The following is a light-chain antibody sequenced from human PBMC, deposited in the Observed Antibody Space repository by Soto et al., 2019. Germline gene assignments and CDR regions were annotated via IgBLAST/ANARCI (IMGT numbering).Light chain of an antibody. J-gene: IGKJ3*01. CDR3: QQRSNWFT. CDR1: QSVSSY. CDR2: DAS. Sequence: EIVLTQSPATLSLSPGERATLSCRASQSVSSYLAWYQQKPGQAPRLLIYDASNRATGIPGRFSGSGSGTDFTLTISSLKSEDFAVYYCQQRSNWFTFGPGTKVDIK. V-gene: IGKV3-11*01.